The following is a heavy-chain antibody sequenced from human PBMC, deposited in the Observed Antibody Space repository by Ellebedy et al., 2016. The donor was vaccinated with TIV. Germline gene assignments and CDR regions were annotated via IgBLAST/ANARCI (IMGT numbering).Heavy chain of an antibody. D-gene: IGHD6-13*01. CDR1: GFTFSSYA. V-gene: IGHV3-23*01. Sequence: GESLKISCAASGFTFSSYAMSWVRQAPGKGLEWVSTISGSGGSTYYADSVKGRFTISRDNSKNTLYLQINSLRAEDPAVNYCAKAPPPSSSSWYDNWFDPWGQGTLVTVSS. J-gene: IGHJ5*02. CDR3: AKAPPPSSSSWYDNWFDP. CDR2: ISGSGGST.